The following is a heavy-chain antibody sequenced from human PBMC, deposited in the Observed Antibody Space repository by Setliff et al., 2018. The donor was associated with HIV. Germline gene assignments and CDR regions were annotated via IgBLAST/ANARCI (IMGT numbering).Heavy chain of an antibody. CDR2: IYYSGST. Sequence: PSETLSLTCTVSGGSISSYYWSWIRQPPGKGLEWSGYIYYSGSTNYNPPLKSTVTRSVDTSKNQFSLKLSSVTAADTAVYYCARDQSDWFYWGQGTLVTVSS. J-gene: IGHJ4*02. V-gene: IGHV4-59*01. D-gene: IGHD3-3*01. CDR3: ARDQSDWFY. CDR1: GGSISSYY.